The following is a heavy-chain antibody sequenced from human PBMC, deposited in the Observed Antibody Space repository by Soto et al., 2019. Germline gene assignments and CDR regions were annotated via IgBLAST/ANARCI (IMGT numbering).Heavy chain of an antibody. CDR1: GDSVSSNSAA. Sequence: PSQTLSLTCVISGDSVSSNSAAWNWIRQSPSRGLGWLGRTYYRSRWYNDYAVSVRSRITVNADTSKNQFSLHLNSVTPEDTAVYYCAGTSSLQSYYMDVWDKGTTVTVSS. V-gene: IGHV6-1*01. CDR3: AGTSSLQSYYMDV. D-gene: IGHD1-7*01. J-gene: IGHJ6*03. CDR2: TYYRSRWYN.